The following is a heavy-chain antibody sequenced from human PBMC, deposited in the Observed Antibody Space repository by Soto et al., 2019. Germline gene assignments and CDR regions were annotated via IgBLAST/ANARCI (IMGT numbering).Heavy chain of an antibody. CDR2: INAGNGNT. Sequence: ASVKVSCKASGYTFTSYAMHWVRQAPGQRLEWMGWINAGNGNTKYSQKFQGRVTITRDTSASTAYMELSSLRSEDTAVYYCARGEIAAAGIRYWGQGTLVTVSS. V-gene: IGHV1-3*01. J-gene: IGHJ4*02. CDR3: ARGEIAAAGIRY. D-gene: IGHD6-13*01. CDR1: GYTFTSYA.